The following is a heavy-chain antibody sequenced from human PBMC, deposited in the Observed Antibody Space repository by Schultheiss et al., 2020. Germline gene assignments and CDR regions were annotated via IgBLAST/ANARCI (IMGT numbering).Heavy chain of an antibody. CDR3: ARVGNYYDSSGYPIYYYGMDV. Sequence: SETLSLTCTVSGGSISRGGYYWSWIRQHPGKGLEWIGYIYYSGSTYYNPSLKSRVTISVDTSKNQFSLRLSSVTAADTAVYYCARVGNYYDSSGYPIYYYGMDVWGQGNTVTVAS. CDR2: IYYSGST. J-gene: IGHJ6*02. V-gene: IGHV4-31*03. D-gene: IGHD3-22*01. CDR1: GGSISRGGYY.